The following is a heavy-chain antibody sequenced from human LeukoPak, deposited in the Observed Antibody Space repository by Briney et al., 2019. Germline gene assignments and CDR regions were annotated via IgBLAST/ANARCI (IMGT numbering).Heavy chain of an antibody. CDR2: ISSSGSTI. Sequence: GGSLRLSCAASGFTFSSYEMNWVRQAPGKGLEWVSYISSSGSTIYYADSVKGRLTISRDNAKNSLYLQMNSLRAEDTAVYYCARDRTGSSGWYGFDYWGQGTLVTVSS. D-gene: IGHD6-19*01. V-gene: IGHV3-48*03. J-gene: IGHJ4*02. CDR1: GFTFSSYE. CDR3: ARDRTGSSGWYGFDY.